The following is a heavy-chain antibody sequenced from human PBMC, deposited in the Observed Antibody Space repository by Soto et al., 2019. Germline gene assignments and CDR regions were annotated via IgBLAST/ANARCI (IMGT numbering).Heavy chain of an antibody. J-gene: IGHJ4*02. Sequence: GGSLRLSCAASGFTFSSYAMSWVRQAPGKGLEWVSAISGSGGSTYYADSVKGRFTISRDNSKNTLYLQMSSLRAEDTAVYYCATSIVVVVAAANEDYWGQGTLVTVSS. D-gene: IGHD2-15*01. V-gene: IGHV3-23*01. CDR1: GFTFSSYA. CDR2: ISGSGGST. CDR3: ATSIVVVVAAANEDY.